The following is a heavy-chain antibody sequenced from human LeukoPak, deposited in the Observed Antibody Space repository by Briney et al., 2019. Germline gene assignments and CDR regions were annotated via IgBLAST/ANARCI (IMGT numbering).Heavy chain of an antibody. CDR1: GYSISSGYY. D-gene: IGHD3-22*01. CDR2: IYHSGST. Sequence: SETLSLTCAVSGYSISSGYYWGWIRQPPGKGLEWIGSIYHSGSTYYNPSLKSRVTISVDTSKNQFSLKLSSVTAADTAVYYCALGDSSGYPAYLDYWGQGTLVTVSS. J-gene: IGHJ4*02. V-gene: IGHV4-38-2*01. CDR3: ALGDSSGYPAYLDY.